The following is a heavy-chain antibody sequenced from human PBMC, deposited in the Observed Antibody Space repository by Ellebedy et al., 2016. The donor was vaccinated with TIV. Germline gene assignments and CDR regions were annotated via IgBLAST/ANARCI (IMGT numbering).Heavy chain of an antibody. CDR3: AKAGSNGWYDAFDL. J-gene: IGHJ3*01. CDR1: GFTFNIYA. D-gene: IGHD6-19*01. CDR2: ISGSGTST. V-gene: IGHV3-23*01. Sequence: GESLKISXSASGFTFNIYAMRWVRQAPGKGLEWVSGISGSGTSTYYADSVKGRFTMSRDNSENTLYLQMNSLRAEDTAVYYCAKAGSNGWYDAFDLWGQGTLVTVSS.